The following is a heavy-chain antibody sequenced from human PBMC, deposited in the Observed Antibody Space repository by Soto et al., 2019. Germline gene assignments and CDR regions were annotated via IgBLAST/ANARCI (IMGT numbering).Heavy chain of an antibody. CDR2: IGTAGDT. V-gene: IGHV3-13*01. CDR3: ARVSAVTTPFDGMDV. Sequence: PGGSLRLSCAASGFTFSSYDMHWVRQATGKGLEWVSAIGTAGDTYYPGSVKGRFTISRENAKNSLYLQMNSLRAEDTAVYYCARVSAVTTPFDGMDVWGQGTTVTVSS. D-gene: IGHD4-4*01. CDR1: GFTFSSYD. J-gene: IGHJ6*02.